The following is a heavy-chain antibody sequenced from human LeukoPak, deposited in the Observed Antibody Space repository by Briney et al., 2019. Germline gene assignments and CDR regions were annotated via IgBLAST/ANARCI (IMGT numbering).Heavy chain of an antibody. D-gene: IGHD2-2*01. Sequence: SETLSLTCAVYGGSFSGYYWSWIRQPTGKGLEWIGEINHSGSTNYNPSLKSRVTISVDTSKNQFSLKLSSVTAADTAVYYCARDKYCSSTSCYEGAYYYYGMDVWGQGTTVTVSS. J-gene: IGHJ6*02. CDR3: ARDKYCSSTSCYEGAYYYYGMDV. CDR2: INHSGST. CDR1: GGSFSGYY. V-gene: IGHV4-34*01.